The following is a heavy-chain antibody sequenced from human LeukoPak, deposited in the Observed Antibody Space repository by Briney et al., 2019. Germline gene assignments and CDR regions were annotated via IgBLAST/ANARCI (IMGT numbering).Heavy chain of an antibody. D-gene: IGHD4-17*01. CDR3: ARERRTSVTNFDY. Sequence: QPGGSLRLSCAASGFTFSSYAMHWVRQAPGKGLEWVAVISYDGSNKYYADSVKGRFTISRDNSKNTLYLQMNSLRAEDTAVYYCARERRTSVTNFDYWGQGTLVTVSS. J-gene: IGHJ4*02. V-gene: IGHV3-30-3*01. CDR2: ISYDGSNK. CDR1: GFTFSSYA.